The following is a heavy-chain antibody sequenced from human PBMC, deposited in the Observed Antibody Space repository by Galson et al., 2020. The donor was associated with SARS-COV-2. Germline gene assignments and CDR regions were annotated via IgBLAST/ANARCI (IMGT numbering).Heavy chain of an antibody. V-gene: IGHV3-48*03. CDR1: GFTFSSYE. CDR3: ARGGQYDSSGYYSY. D-gene: IGHD3-22*01. CDR2: ISSSGSTI. J-gene: IGHJ4*02. Sequence: GGSLRLSCAASGFTFSSYEMNWVRQAPGKGLEWVSYISSSGSTIYYADSVTGRFTISRDNAKNSLYLQMNSLRAEDTAVYYCARGGQYDSSGYYSYWGQGTLVTVSS.